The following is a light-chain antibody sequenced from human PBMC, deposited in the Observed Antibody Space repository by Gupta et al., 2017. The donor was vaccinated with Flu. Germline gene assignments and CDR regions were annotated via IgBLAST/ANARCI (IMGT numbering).Light chain of an antibody. J-gene: IGLJ1*01. CDR1: SSDVGRYNY. CDR2: DVS. CDR3: SSYTTISTCV. Sequence: QSALAQPASVSGSPGRSITISCTGSSSDVGRYNYVSWYQQHPGKAPKLMIYDVSNRPSGVSNRFSGSKSGNTASLTISGLQAEDEADYYCSSYTTISTCVFGTGTKVTVL. V-gene: IGLV2-14*03.